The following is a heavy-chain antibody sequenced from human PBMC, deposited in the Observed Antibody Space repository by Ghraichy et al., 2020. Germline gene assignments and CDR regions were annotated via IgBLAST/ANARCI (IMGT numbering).Heavy chain of an antibody. CDR2: ISFDGGSK. V-gene: IGHV3-30*04. CDR3: ARDRDYYDSSGYSHYYGTDV. J-gene: IGHJ6*02. D-gene: IGHD3-22*01. Sequence: GSLRLSCTASGFTFRYYAMHWVRQAPGKGLEWVAVISFDGGSKYYADSVKGRFTISRDNSNNTLFLQMNSLRAEDTAVFYCARDRDYYDSSGYSHYYGTDVWGQGTTVTVSS. CDR1: GFTFRYYA.